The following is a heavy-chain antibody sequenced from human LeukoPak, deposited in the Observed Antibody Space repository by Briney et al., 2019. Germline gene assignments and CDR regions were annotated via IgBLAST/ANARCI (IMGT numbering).Heavy chain of an antibody. Sequence: SQTLSLTCAISGDSVSSNSVTWNWIRQSPSRGFEWLGRTYYRSTWYNDYAVSVRGRITVNPDTSKNQFSLHLNSVTPEDTAVYYCARRLTQYDCFDPWGQGILVAVSS. CDR3: ARRLTQYDCFDP. D-gene: IGHD2-2*01. CDR2: TYYRSTWYN. V-gene: IGHV6-1*01. CDR1: GDSVSSNSVT. J-gene: IGHJ5*02.